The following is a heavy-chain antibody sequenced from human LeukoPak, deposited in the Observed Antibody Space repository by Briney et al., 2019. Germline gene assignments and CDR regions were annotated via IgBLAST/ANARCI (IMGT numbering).Heavy chain of an antibody. CDR3: ARGLLDSY. CDR1: GGSFSGYY. V-gene: IGHV4-34*01. J-gene: IGHJ4*02. CDR2: INHSGST. D-gene: IGHD3-16*01. Sequence: TSSETLSLTCAVYGGSFSGYYWTWIRQSPGKGLEWLGEINHSGSTNYNPSLKSRVTISVDTSKNQFSLKLTSVTAADTAVYYCARGLLDSYWGQGTLVTVSS.